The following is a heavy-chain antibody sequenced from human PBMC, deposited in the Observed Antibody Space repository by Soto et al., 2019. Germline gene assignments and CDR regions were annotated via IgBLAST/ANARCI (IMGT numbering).Heavy chain of an antibody. V-gene: IGHV4-59*12. Sequence: SGTLSLTCTVSGGSISSYYWSWIRQPPGKGLEWIGYIYYSGRTNHTPSLKSRVTISVATSKNQSSLKLSSVTAADTAVYYCERRIPTAGLFDYWGQGPLVTVSS. CDR3: ERRIPTAGLFDY. CDR2: IYYSGRT. J-gene: IGHJ4*02. D-gene: IGHD6-13*01. CDR1: GGSISSYY.